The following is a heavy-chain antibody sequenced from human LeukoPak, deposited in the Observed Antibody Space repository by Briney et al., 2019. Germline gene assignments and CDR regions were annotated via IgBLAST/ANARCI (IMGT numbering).Heavy chain of an antibody. D-gene: IGHD3-3*01. Sequence: GGSLRLSCAASGFTFSSYWMHWVRQAPGKGLVWVSRINSDGSSTSYADSVKGRFTISRDNAKNSLYLQMNSLRAEDTAVYYCAREDLNYDFWSGYPNFDYWGQGTLVTVSS. CDR2: INSDGSST. CDR3: AREDLNYDFWSGYPNFDY. V-gene: IGHV3-74*01. J-gene: IGHJ4*02. CDR1: GFTFSSYW.